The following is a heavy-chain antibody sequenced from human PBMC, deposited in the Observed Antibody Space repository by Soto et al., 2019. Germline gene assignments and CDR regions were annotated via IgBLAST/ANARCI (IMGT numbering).Heavy chain of an antibody. J-gene: IGHJ4*02. Sequence: ESGGALVKPGGSLRLSCTVSGFTFSDAWMTWVRQAPGKGLEWVGRIISKVDGGTADYAAPVKGRFTISRDDSKNSLYLQMNSLTTEDTAVYYCTTDYYFGSGNGDYWGQGTLVTVSS. D-gene: IGHD3-10*01. V-gene: IGHV3-15*02. CDR3: TTDYYFGSGNGDY. CDR2: IISKVDGGTA. CDR1: GFTFSDAW.